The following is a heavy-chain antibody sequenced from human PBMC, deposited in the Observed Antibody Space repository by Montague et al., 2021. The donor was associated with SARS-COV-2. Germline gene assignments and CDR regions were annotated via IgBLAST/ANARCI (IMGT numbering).Heavy chain of an antibody. Sequence: SETLSLTCGVYGVSFTDYYWSWVRQPAGGGLEWIGRIYPGGSTNXXPSLKSRVRLSIDTPKNQFSLKLESLTAADTAVYYCVRDRRSWYYFDYWGQGALVTVSS. J-gene: IGHJ4*02. CDR1: GVSFTDYY. V-gene: IGHV4-59*10. CDR3: VRDRRSWYYFDY. CDR2: IYPGGST. D-gene: IGHD3-22*01.